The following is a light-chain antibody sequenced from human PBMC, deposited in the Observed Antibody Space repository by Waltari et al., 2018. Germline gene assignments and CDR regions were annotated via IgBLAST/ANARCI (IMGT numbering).Light chain of an antibody. CDR3: QQSYSVPYT. CDR2: KAS. Sequence: DIQMTQSPSSLSASMGDRVTITCRATHNINIFLNWYQQKPGEGPKLLIYKASFMEGGVPSRFSGSGSGTEFSLSISSLQPEDFATYYCQQSYSVPYTFGQGTNLGI. V-gene: IGKV1-39*01. CDR1: HNINIF. J-gene: IGKJ2*01.